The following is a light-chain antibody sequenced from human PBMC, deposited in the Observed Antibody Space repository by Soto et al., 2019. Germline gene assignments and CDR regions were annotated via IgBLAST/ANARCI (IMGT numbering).Light chain of an antibody. CDR1: QSIKNL. CDR2: YAS. J-gene: IGKJ5*01. V-gene: IGKV3-15*01. Sequence: TQSPATLSVSPGEGATLSCRASQSIKNLLAWYQQRPGQSPRLLLYYASTRATGVPARFSGSGSGTEFTLAISSLQSEDFAVYYCPQYHNWPITFGQGTRLEIK. CDR3: PQYHNWPIT.